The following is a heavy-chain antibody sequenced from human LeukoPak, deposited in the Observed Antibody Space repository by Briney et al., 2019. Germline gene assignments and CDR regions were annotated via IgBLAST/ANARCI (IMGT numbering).Heavy chain of an antibody. Sequence: SVKVSCKASGGTFSSYAISWVPQAPRPGLEWMGRIIPIFGIANYAQKVQGRVTITADKSTSTAYMERSSLRSEDTAVYYCARAPYDSMAPPRDYWGQGTLVTVSS. D-gene: IGHD3-22*01. CDR1: GGTFSSYA. CDR2: IIPIFGIA. V-gene: IGHV1-69*04. J-gene: IGHJ4*02. CDR3: ARAPYDSMAPPRDY.